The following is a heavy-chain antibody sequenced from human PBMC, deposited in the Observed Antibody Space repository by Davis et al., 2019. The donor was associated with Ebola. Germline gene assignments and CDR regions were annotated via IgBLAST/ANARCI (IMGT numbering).Heavy chain of an antibody. Sequence: AASVKVSCKASGYTFTGYYMHWVRQAPGQGLEWMGWINPNSGGTNYAQKFQGWVTMTRNTSISTAYMELSSLRSEDTAVYYCARDGLSGSYNYWGQGTLVTVSS. V-gene: IGHV1-2*04. J-gene: IGHJ4*02. CDR1: GYTFTGYY. D-gene: IGHD3-10*01. CDR2: INPNSGGT. CDR3: ARDGLSGSYNY.